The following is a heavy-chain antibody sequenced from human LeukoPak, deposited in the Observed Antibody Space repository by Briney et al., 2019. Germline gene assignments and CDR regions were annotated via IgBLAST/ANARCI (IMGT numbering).Heavy chain of an antibody. CDR1: GGSISSYY. CDR3: ARLNGGY. Sequence: SETLSLTCTVSGGSISSYYWSWIRQPPGKGLEWIGYIDYSGSTNYNPSLKSRVTISVDRSKNQFSLKVRSVTAADTAVYYCARLNGGYWGQGTLVTVSS. J-gene: IGHJ4*02. CDR2: IDYSGST. V-gene: IGHV4-59*08. D-gene: IGHD1-1*01.